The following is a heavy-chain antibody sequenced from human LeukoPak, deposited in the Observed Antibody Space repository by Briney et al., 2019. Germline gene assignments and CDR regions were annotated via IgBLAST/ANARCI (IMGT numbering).Heavy chain of an antibody. D-gene: IGHD2-2*01. CDR3: AKELLGYCSSTSCYGGGFDY. J-gene: IGHJ4*02. CDR2: ISYDGSNK. V-gene: IGHV3-30*18. Sequence: GGSLRLSCAASGFTFSTYGMHWVRQAPGKGLEWVAVISYDGSNKYYADSVKGRFTISRDNSKNTLFLQMNSLRAEDTAVYYCAKELLGYCSSTSCYGGGFDYWGQGTLVTVSS. CDR1: GFTFSTYG.